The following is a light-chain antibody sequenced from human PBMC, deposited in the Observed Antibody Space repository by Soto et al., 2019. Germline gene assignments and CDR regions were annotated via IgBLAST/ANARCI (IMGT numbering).Light chain of an antibody. V-gene: IGKV2D-29*01. J-gene: IGKJ2*01. CDR1: QSLLHTTGKTH. CDR3: VQCIQIPYT. Sequence: DIVVTQTPLSLSVTPGQPASISCKSSQSLLHTTGKTHLYWYLQRPGQPPQLLIYEVSNRFSGVSDRFRGSGSGTDFTLKISRVEAEDVGVYYCVQCIQIPYTFGQGTKLEI. CDR2: EVS.